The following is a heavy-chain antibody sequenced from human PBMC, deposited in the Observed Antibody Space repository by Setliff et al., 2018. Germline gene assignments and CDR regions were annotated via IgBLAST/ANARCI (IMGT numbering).Heavy chain of an antibody. Sequence: GGSLRLSCETSGFTFRDYSMTWVRQAPGKGLEWVSGVTQGSSQLHADSVKGRFSISRDNSKSSVYLQMNSLRAEDTAVYYCARSYNFWSGPALDVWGKGTTVTVSS. CDR3: ARSYNFWSGPALDV. V-gene: IGHV3-21*06. J-gene: IGHJ6*04. D-gene: IGHD3-3*01. CDR1: GFTFRDYS. CDR2: VTQGSSQ.